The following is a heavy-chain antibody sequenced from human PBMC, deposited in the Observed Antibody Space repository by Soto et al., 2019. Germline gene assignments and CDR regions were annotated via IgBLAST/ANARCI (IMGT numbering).Heavy chain of an antibody. Sequence: PSETLSLTCAVYGGSFSGYYWSWIRQPPGKGLEWIGEINHSGSTNYNPSLKSRATISVDTSKNQFSLKLSSVTAADTAVYYCARGIAAAGNYYYYMDVWGKGTTVTVSS. CDR2: INHSGST. J-gene: IGHJ6*03. D-gene: IGHD6-13*01. V-gene: IGHV4-34*01. CDR1: GGSFSGYY. CDR3: ARGIAAAGNYYYYMDV.